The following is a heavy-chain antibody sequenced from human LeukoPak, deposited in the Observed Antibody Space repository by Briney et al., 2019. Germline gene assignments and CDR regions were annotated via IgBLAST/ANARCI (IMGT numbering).Heavy chain of an antibody. CDR3: ARDFAYSKGYYYYYYGMDV. CDR1: GYTFTGYY. J-gene: IGHJ6*02. Sequence: ASVKVSCKASGYTFTGYYMHWVRQAPGQGLEWMGWINPNSGGTNYAQKFQGRVTMTRDTSISTAYMELSRLGSDDTAVYYCARDFAYSKGYYYYYYGMDVWGQGTTVTVSS. V-gene: IGHV1-2*02. CDR2: INPNSGGT. D-gene: IGHD4-11*01.